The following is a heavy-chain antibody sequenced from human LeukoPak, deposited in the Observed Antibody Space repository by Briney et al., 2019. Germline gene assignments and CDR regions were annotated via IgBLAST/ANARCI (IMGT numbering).Heavy chain of an antibody. V-gene: IGHV4-59*08. CDR2: ISYSGTT. D-gene: IGHD3-22*01. Sequence: SETLSLTCTVSGGSIRSYDWSWIGQPPGKGLEWIGYISYSGTTNYNPPLKSRVTVSADTSKNQFSLKLSSVTAADTAVYYCARQFLYYYDSSGYYYYFDYWGQGTLVTVSS. CDR3: ARQFLYYYDSSGYYYYFDY. J-gene: IGHJ4*02. CDR1: GGSIRSYD.